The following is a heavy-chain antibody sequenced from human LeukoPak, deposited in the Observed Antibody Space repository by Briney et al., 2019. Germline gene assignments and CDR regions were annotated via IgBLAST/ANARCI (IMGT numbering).Heavy chain of an antibody. V-gene: IGHV4-61*02. CDR1: GGSISSGSYY. Sequence: PSQTLSLTCTVSGGSISSGSYYWSWIRQPAGKGLEWIGRMYTSESTNYNPSLKSRVTMSVDTSKNQFSLKLSSVTAADTAVYYCARGPSSWYSGWYFDLWGRGTLVTVSS. CDR3: ARGPSSWYSGWYFDL. D-gene: IGHD6-13*01. CDR2: MYTSEST. J-gene: IGHJ2*01.